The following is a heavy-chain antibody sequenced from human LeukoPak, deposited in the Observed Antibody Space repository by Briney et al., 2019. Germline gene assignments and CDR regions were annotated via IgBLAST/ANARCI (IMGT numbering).Heavy chain of an antibody. D-gene: IGHD7-27*01. CDR1: SGSISGYY. Sequence: PSETLSLTCTVSSGSISGYYWSWIRQPPGKGLEWIGCIYYSGSTNYNRSLKTRVTMSVDTSKDQFSLKLSSVAAADTAVYYCARENWGYFDYWGQGTLVTVSS. CDR3: ARENWGYFDY. J-gene: IGHJ4*02. CDR2: IYYSGST. V-gene: IGHV4-59*12.